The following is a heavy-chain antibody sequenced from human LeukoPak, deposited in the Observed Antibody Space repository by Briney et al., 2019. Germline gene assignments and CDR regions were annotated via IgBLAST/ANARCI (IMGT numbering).Heavy chain of an antibody. V-gene: IGHV4-34*01. CDR1: GGSFSGYY. D-gene: IGHD4-17*01. CDR2: INHSGST. J-gene: IGHJ3*02. Sequence: SETLSLTCAVYGGSFSGYYWSWIRQPPGKGLEWIGEINHSGSTNYNPSLKSRVTISVDTSKNQFSLKLSSVTDADTAVYYCARGGSVRWSLYGDYPSRYYDAFDIWGQGTMVTVSS. CDR3: ARGGSVRWSLYGDYPSRYYDAFDI.